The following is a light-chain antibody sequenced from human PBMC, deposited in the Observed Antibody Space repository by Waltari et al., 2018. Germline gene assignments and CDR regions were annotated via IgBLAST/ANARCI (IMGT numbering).Light chain of an antibody. Sequence: SSELTQDPAVSVALGQTVRITCQGDSLSAYYATWYHQKPGQAPLLVMYGKNNRPSGIPDRFSGSYSGDTASLTITGAQAEDEGAYYCNSRDSSGHPFVFGTGTKVTVL. CDR1: SLSAYY. CDR3: NSRDSSGHPFV. V-gene: IGLV3-19*01. J-gene: IGLJ1*01. CDR2: GKN.